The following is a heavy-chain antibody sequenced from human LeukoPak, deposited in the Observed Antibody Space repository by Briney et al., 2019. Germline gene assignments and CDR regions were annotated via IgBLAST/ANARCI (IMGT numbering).Heavy chain of an antibody. D-gene: IGHD6-19*01. CDR2: ISWNRGSI. V-gene: IGHV3-9*01. Sequence: TGGSLRLSCAASGFTFSSYAMHWVRQAPGKGLEWVSGISWNRGSICYAASVKGRFTISRDNAKNSLYLQMNSLRAEDTALYYCAKDVALAVAGTLAYWGLGTLVTVSS. CDR3: AKDVALAVAGTLAY. CDR1: GFTFSSYA. J-gene: IGHJ4*02.